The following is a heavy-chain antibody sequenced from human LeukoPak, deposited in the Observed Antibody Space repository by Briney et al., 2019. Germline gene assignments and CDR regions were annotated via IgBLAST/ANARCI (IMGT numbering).Heavy chain of an antibody. CDR3: ARGPPCREYCSLEFYFDY. CDR1: GFTFSSYW. D-gene: IGHD2/OR15-2a*01. J-gene: IGHJ4*02. Sequence: GGSLRLSCAASGFTFSSYWMSWVRQAPGKGLEWVANIKQDGGEKYYVDSVKGRFTISRDNAKNSLYLQMNSLRAEDTAVYYCARGPPCREYCSLEFYFDYWGQGTLVTVSS. CDR2: IKQDGGEK. V-gene: IGHV3-7*05.